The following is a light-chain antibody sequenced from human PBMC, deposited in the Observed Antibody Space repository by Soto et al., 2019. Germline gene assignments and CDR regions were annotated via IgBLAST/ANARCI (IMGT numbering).Light chain of an antibody. CDR1: SSNIGNNY. J-gene: IGLJ2*01. CDR2: DNN. CDR3: GTWDSSLSAGV. Sequence: QSVLTQPPSVSAAPGQKVTISCSGSSSNIGNNYVSWYQQLPGTAPKLLIYDNNERPSGIPDRFSGSKSGTSATLGITGLQTGDEADYYWGTWDSSLSAGVFGGGTKLTVL. V-gene: IGLV1-51*01.